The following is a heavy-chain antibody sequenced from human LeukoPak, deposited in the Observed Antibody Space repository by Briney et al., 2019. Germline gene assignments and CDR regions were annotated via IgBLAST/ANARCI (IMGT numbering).Heavy chain of an antibody. CDR1: GFTFSSYS. Sequence: GGSLRLSCAASGFTFSSYSMNWVRQAPGKGLEWVSAITGSGASMNYADSVKGRFTISRDTSKSTVYLQMNSLRDEDTAIYYCARRSGIDKGNFDYWGQGTLVTVSS. D-gene: IGHD3-10*01. CDR2: ITGSGASM. J-gene: IGHJ4*02. V-gene: IGHV3-23*01. CDR3: ARRSGIDKGNFDY.